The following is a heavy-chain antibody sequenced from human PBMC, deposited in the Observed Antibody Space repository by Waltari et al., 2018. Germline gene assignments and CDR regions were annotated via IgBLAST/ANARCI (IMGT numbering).Heavy chain of an antibody. V-gene: IGHV1-3*01. CDR2: INPGNAKT. CDR3: ARNRGGFRGNYIDV. CDR1: GYTFTSET. Sequence: QVQFVQSGADVQQPGASVKVSCKASGYTFTSETIHWVRQGPGQRLEWMGWINPGNAKTKYSEKFQGRVTITSNTAATTAYMEVSSLKPEDTAVYYCARNRGGFRGNYIDVWGKGTTVTVSS. J-gene: IGHJ6*03.